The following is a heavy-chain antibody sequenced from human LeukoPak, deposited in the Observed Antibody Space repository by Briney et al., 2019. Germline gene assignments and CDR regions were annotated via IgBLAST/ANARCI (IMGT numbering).Heavy chain of an antibody. J-gene: IGHJ6*03. CDR2: IIPIFGTA. V-gene: IGHV1-69*05. CDR3: ATCTSCQGEYYYYMDV. D-gene: IGHD2-2*01. Sequence: GASVTVSCKASGGTFSSYAISWVRQAPGQGLEWMGGIIPIFGTANYAQKFQGRVTITTDESTSTAYMELSSLRSEDTAVYYCATCTSCQGEYYYYMDVWGKGTTVTVSS. CDR1: GGTFSSYA.